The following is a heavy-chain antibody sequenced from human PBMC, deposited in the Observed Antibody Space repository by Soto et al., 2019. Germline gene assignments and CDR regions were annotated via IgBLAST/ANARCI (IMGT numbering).Heavy chain of an antibody. D-gene: IGHD5-12*01. J-gene: IGHJ4*02. CDR1: GFTFSSYG. V-gene: IGHV3-33*01. CDR3: ARGYSGYDGIDY. Sequence: QVQLVESGGGVVQPGRSLRLSCAASGFTFSSYGMHWVRQAPGKGLEWVAVIWYDGSNKYYADSVKGRFTISRDNSKNTLYLQRNSRRAEDTAVYYCARGYSGYDGIDYWGQGTLVTVSS. CDR2: IWYDGSNK.